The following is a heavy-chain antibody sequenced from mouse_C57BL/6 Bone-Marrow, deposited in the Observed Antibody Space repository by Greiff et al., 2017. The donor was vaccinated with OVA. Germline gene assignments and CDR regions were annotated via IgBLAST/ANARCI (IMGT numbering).Heavy chain of an antibody. Sequence: VQLKESGGGLVKPGGSLKLSCAASGFTFSDYGMHWVRQAPEKGLEWVAYISSGSSTIYYADTVKGRFTISRDNAKNTLFLQMTSLRSEDTAMYDGARFRGGCYDYYAMDYWGQGTSVTVSS. CDR1: GFTFSDYG. J-gene: IGHJ4*01. CDR3: ARFRGGCYDYYAMDY. V-gene: IGHV5-17*01. D-gene: IGHD1-1*02. CDR2: ISSGSSTI.